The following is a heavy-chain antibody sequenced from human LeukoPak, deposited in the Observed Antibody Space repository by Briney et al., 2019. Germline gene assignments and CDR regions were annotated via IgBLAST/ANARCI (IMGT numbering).Heavy chain of an antibody. CDR1: GGSISSYY. J-gene: IGHJ6*03. V-gene: IGHV4-59*01. D-gene: IGHD3-3*01. Sequence: SETLSLTCTVSGGSISSYYWSWIRQPPGKGLEWIGYIYYSGSTNYNPSLKSRVTISVDTSKNQFSLKLSSVTAADTAVYYCACLTIFGAGYYMDVWGKGTTVTVSS. CDR3: ACLTIFGAGYYMDV. CDR2: IYYSGST.